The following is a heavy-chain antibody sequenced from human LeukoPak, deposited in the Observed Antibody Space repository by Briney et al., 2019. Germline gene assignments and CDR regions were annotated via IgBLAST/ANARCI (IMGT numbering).Heavy chain of an antibody. J-gene: IGHJ4*02. Sequence: ASVKVSCKASGYTFTSYYMHWGRQAPGQGREWGGIINPSGGSTSYAQKFQGRVTMTRDTSTSTVYMELSSLRSEDTAVYYCARDVVRGYSGYGRYFDYWGQGTLVTVSS. CDR1: GYTFTSYY. CDR3: ARDVVRGYSGYGRYFDY. D-gene: IGHD5-12*01. V-gene: IGHV1-46*01. CDR2: INPSGGST.